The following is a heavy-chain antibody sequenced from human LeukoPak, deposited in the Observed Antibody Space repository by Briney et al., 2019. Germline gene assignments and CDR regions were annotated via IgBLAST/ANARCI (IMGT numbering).Heavy chain of an antibody. J-gene: IGHJ6*03. D-gene: IGHD1-14*01. CDR1: GFTFSSYA. CDR3: AKNRGALNYMDV. V-gene: IGHV3-23*01. Sequence: PGGSLRLSCAASGFTFSSYAMSWVRQAPGKGLEWVSGISGSGGTTYYADSVKGRFTISRDNSKNTLTLQMNSLRAEDAAVYYCAKNRGALNYMDVWGKGATVTVSS. CDR2: ISGSGGTT.